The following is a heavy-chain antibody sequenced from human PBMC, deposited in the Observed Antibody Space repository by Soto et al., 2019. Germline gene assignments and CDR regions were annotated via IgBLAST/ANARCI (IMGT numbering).Heavy chain of an antibody. CDR1: GFTFSSHA. J-gene: IGHJ4*02. V-gene: IGHV3-23*01. CDR2: ISGSGDST. D-gene: IGHD3-9*01. CDR3: XXGRGLVSPHY. Sequence: EVQLLESGGGLVQPGGSLRLSCGASGFTFSSHAMTWVRQAPGKGLEWVSAISGSGDSTYYADSVKGRFTISRDNSKNXXXXXXXXXXXXXXXXXXXXXGRGLVSPHYWGQGTLVTVSS.